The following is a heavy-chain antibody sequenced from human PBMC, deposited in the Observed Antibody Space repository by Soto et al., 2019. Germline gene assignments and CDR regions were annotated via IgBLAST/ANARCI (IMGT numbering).Heavy chain of an antibody. D-gene: IGHD6-13*01. CDR1: GGSISSYY. CDR2: IYYSGST. V-gene: IGHV4-59*01. CDR3: ARSSWQQLPLYY. Sequence: SETLSLTCTVSGGSISSYYWSWIRQPPGKGLEWIGYIYYSGSTNYNPSLKSRVTISVDTSKNQFSLKLSSVTAADTAVYYCARSSWQQLPLYYWGQGTLVTVSS. J-gene: IGHJ4*02.